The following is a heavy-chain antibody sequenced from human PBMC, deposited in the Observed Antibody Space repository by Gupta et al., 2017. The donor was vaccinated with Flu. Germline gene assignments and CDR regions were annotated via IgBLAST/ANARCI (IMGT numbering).Heavy chain of an antibody. Sequence: EVQLVESGGGLVKPGGSLRLSCAASGFTFSSYSMNWVRQAPGKGLEWVSSISSSSSYIYYADSVKGRFTISRDNAKNSLYLQMNSLRAEDTAVYYCARGRSGDYYGSGTVDYWGQGTLVTVSS. CDR3: ARGRSGDYYGSGTVDY. CDR1: GFTFSSYS. CDR2: ISSSSSYI. V-gene: IGHV3-21*01. D-gene: IGHD3-10*01. J-gene: IGHJ4*02.